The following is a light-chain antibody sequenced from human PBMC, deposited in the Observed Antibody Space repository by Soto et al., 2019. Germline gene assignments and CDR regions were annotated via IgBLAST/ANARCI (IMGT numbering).Light chain of an antibody. Sequence: QSVLTQPPSVSGSPGQSVTISCTGTSSDVGSYNRVSWYQQPPGTAPKLMIYEVSNRPSGVPDRFSGSRSGNTASLTISGLQPEDETAYYCNSYTSSRTYVFRSGTKVSVL. CDR1: SSDVGSYNR. CDR3: NSYTSSRTYV. CDR2: EVS. J-gene: IGLJ1*01. V-gene: IGLV2-18*02.